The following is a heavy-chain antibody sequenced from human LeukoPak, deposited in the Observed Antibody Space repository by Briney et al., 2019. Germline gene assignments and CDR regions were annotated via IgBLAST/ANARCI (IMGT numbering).Heavy chain of an antibody. J-gene: IGHJ4*02. CDR2: INSDGSST. CDR1: GFTFSSYW. V-gene: IGHV3-74*01. Sequence: GGSLRLPCAASGFTFSSYWMHWVRQAPGKGLVWVSRINSDGSSTSYADSVKGRFTISRDNAKNTLYLQMNSLRAEDTAVYYCAREIVVVPAALDYWGQGTLVTVSS. CDR3: AREIVVVPAALDY. D-gene: IGHD2-2*01.